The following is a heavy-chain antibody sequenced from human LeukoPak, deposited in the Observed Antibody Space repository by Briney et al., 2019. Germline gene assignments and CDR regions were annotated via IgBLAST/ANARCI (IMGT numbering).Heavy chain of an antibody. Sequence: ASVKVSCKASGYTFTSYYMHWVRQAPGQGLEWMGIINPSGGSTSYAQKFQGRVTMTRDTSTSTVYMELSSLRSEDTAVYYCARDRIEAAPPLYYYYYMDVWGKGTTVTVSS. CDR1: GYTFTSYY. CDR3: ARDRIEAAPPLYYYYYMDV. J-gene: IGHJ6*03. D-gene: IGHD6-6*01. V-gene: IGHV1-46*01. CDR2: INPSGGST.